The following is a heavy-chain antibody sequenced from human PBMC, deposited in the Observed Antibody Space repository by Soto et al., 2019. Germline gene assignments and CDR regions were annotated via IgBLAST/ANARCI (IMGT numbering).Heavy chain of an antibody. D-gene: IGHD3-10*01. CDR1: GGTFSSYA. Sequence: QVQLVQSGAEVKKPGSSVKVSCKASGGTFSSYAISWVRQAPGQGLEWMGGIIPIFGTANYAQKFQGRVTITSDESTSTAYLELRSLRSEDTAVYYCARGLRNPRGQDYWGQGTLVTVSS. CDR2: IIPIFGTA. CDR3: ARGLRNPRGQDY. J-gene: IGHJ4*02. V-gene: IGHV1-69*19.